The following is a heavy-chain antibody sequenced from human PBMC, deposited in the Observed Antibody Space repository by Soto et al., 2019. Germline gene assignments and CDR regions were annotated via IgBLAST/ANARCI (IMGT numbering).Heavy chain of an antibody. CDR1: GFTFSSNS. Sequence: GGSLRLSCAASGFTFSSNSMNWVRQAPGKGLEWVSYIRSSSSTIYYAGSVKGRFTISRDNVKNSLYLQMNSLRDEDTAVYYCASSGSGSYHFDYWGKGTLVTVSS. D-gene: IGHD3-10*01. J-gene: IGHJ4*02. CDR3: ASSGSGSYHFDY. CDR2: IRSSSSTI. V-gene: IGHV3-48*02.